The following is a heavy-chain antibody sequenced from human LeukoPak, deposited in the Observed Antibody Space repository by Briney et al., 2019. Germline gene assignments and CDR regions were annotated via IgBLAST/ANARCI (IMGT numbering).Heavy chain of an antibody. J-gene: IGHJ4*02. CDR2: ISWNSGSI. D-gene: IGHD3-9*01. V-gene: IGHV3-9*01. Sequence: PGGSLRLSCAASAFTFDDYAMHWVRQAPGKGLEWVSGISWNSGSIGYADSVKGRFTISRDNAKNSLYLQMNSLRAEDTALYYRAKKGHYDILTGYHPFDYWGQGTLVTVSS. CDR3: AKKGHYDILTGYHPFDY. CDR1: AFTFDDYA.